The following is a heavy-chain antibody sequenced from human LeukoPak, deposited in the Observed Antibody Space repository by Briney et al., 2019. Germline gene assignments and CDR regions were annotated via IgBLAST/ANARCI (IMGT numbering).Heavy chain of an antibody. CDR1: GFTFSSYG. V-gene: IGHV3-33*01. Sequence: GGSLRLSCAASGFTFSSYGMHWVRQAPGKGLEWVAVIWYDGSNEYYADSVKGRFTISRDNSKNTLFLQMNSLRAEDTAVYYCARDRGLSSGDGMDIWGQGTTVTVFS. CDR3: ARDRGLSSGDGMDI. J-gene: IGHJ6*02. D-gene: IGHD6-19*01. CDR2: IWYDGSNE.